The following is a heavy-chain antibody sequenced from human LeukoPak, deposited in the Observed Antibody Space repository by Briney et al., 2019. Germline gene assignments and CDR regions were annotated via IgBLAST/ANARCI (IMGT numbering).Heavy chain of an antibody. CDR2: IDGSGNT. CDR3: ARSLRYFDWTEGGLDV. D-gene: IGHD3-9*01. V-gene: IGHV4-59*01. Sequence: SETLSLTCSVSADSISLYFWSWIRQSPGKGLEWIGYIDGSGNTKYHPSLKSRVTISVDTSTNQFSLELRSVTAADTAVYYCARSLRYFDWTEGGLDVWGQGTTVTVSS. J-gene: IGHJ6*02. CDR1: ADSISLYF.